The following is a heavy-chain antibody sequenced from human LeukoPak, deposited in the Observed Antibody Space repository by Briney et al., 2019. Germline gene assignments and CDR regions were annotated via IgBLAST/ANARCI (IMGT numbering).Heavy chain of an antibody. J-gene: IGHJ5*02. Sequence: ASVTVSFMASGGTFISYARSWVRQARGQGVEGMGGIIPIFGTANDAQKFQGRVTITTDESTSTAYMELSSLRSTDTAVYYCARAGLLLGSGWFDRWGQGTLVTVSS. V-gene: IGHV1-69*05. CDR2: IIPIFGTA. CDR1: GGTFISYA. D-gene: IGHD1-26*01. CDR3: ARAGLLLGSGWFDR.